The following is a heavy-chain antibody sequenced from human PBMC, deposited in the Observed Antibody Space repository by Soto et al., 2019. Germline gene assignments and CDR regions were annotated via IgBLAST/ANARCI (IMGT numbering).Heavy chain of an antibody. CDR1: GFTFSDYA. Sequence: GGSLRLSCVASGFTFSDYAMAWVRQSPGKGLEWVSSISGSGGSTCYADSVKGRFTISRDNSKNTVFLQMNSLRAEDTAVYYCAKDHGMDVWGQGATVTVSS. V-gene: IGHV3-23*01. CDR3: AKDHGMDV. CDR2: ISGSGGST. J-gene: IGHJ6*02.